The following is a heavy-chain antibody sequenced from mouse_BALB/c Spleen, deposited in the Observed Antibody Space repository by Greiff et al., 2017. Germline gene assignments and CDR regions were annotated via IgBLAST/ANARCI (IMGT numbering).Heavy chain of an antibody. D-gene: IGHD4-1*01. CDR1: GYSITSDYA. J-gene: IGHJ2*01. CDR2: ISYSGST. CDR3: AKLTGTRGFDY. Sequence: EVQLQQSGPGLVKPSQSLSLTCTVTGYSITSDYAWNWIRQFPGNKLEWMGYISYSGSTSYNPSLKSRISITRDTSKNQFFLQLNSVTTEDTATYYCAKLTGTRGFDYWGQGTTLTVSS. V-gene: IGHV3-2*02.